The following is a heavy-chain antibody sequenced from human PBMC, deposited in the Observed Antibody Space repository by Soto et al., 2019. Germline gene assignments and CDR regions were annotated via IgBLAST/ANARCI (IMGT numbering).Heavy chain of an antibody. CDR1: GGSISSYY. Sequence: SETLSLTCTVSGGSISSYYWSWIRQPAGKGLEWIGRIYTSGSTNYNPSLKSRVTVSVDTSKNQFSLKLSSVTAADTAVYYCARERGDYGDPRGYFDYWGQGTLVTV. D-gene: IGHD4-17*01. V-gene: IGHV4-4*07. J-gene: IGHJ4*02. CDR3: ARERGDYGDPRGYFDY. CDR2: IYTSGST.